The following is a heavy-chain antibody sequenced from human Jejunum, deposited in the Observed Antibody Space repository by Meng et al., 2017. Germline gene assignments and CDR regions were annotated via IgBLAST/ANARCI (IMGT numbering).Heavy chain of an antibody. Sequence: QVQLQESGPGLVQPSGTLSLTCDASGGSITTNHWWSWVRQPPGKGLEWIGEIYFTGTTNYNPSLKSRVTMSVDQSKNQVSLKLTSVSAADTAVYFCARGINFYDAAAYSFENYFDHWSQGALVTVSS. V-gene: IGHV4-4*02. CDR2: IYFTGTT. CDR1: GGSITTNHW. J-gene: IGHJ4*02. D-gene: IGHD2/OR15-2a*01. CDR3: ARGINFYDAAAYSFENYFDH.